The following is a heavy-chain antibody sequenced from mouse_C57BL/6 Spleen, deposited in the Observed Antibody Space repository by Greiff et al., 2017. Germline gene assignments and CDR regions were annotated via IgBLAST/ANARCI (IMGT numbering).Heavy chain of an antibody. Sequence: VQLQQPGAELVRPGSSVKLSCKASGYTFTSYWMHWVKQRPIQGLEWIGNIDPSDSETHYNQKFKDKATLTVDKSSSTAYMQLSSLTSEDSAVYYCARSEAQEGFAYWGQGTLVTVSA. D-gene: IGHD3-2*02. J-gene: IGHJ3*01. CDR2: IDPSDSET. V-gene: IGHV1-52*01. CDR1: GYTFTSYW. CDR3: ARSEAQEGFAY.